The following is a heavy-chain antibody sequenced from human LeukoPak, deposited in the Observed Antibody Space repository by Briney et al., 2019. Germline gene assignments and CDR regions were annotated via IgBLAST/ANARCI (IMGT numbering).Heavy chain of an antibody. CDR1: GFIFSSYA. CDR3: AKLFDSGTYNNFFHY. V-gene: IGHV3-64*01. J-gene: IGHJ4*02. Sequence: GGSLRLSCAASGFIFSSYAMHWVRQAPGKGLEYVSAISSNGGSTYYANSVKGRFTIFRDKSKNTLYLQMGSLRAEDMAVYYCAKLFDSGTYNNFFHYWGQGTLVTVSS. CDR2: ISSNGGST. D-gene: IGHD3-10*01.